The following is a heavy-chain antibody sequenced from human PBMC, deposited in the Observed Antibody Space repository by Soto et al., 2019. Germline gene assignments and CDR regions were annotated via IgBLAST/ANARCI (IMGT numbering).Heavy chain of an antibody. V-gene: IGHV3-23*01. J-gene: IGHJ3*01. CDR2: ISGGGGST. CDR3: AKGFIVVVTAIRPDDNFDV. CDR1: GFTFNTYA. Sequence: SLRLSCAASGFTFNTYAMNWVRQVPGKGLEWVASISGGGGSTYYADSVKGRFTISRDTSKNTLYLQMNSLSAEDTAVYYCAKGFIVVVTAIRPDDNFDVWGQGTMVT. D-gene: IGHD2-21*02.